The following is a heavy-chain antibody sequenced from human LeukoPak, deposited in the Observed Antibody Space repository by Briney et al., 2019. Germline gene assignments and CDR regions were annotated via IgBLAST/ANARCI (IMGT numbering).Heavy chain of an antibody. D-gene: IGHD5-24*01. CDR1: GFTFSSDA. J-gene: IGHJ4*02. CDR3: ATLVEMATIVFDY. V-gene: IGHV3-30-3*01. Sequence: PGGSLRLSCAASGFTFSSDAMHWVRQAPGKGLEGGAVISYGGSNKYYADSVKGRFTISRDNSKNTLYLQMNSLRAEDTAAYYCATLVEMATIVFDYWGQGTLATVSS. CDR2: ISYGGSNK.